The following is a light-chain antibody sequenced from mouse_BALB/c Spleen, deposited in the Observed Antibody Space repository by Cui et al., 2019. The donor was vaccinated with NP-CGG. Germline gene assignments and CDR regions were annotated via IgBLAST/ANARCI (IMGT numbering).Light chain of an antibody. CDR3: ALWYSNHWV. V-gene: IGLV1*01. CDR2: GTN. J-gene: IGLJ1*01. CDR1: TGAVTTSNY. Sequence: VFLTQESPLTTSPGETVTLTCRSSTGAVTTSNYANWVQEKPDHLFTGLIGGTNNRAPGVPARFSGSLIGDKAALTITGAQTEDEAIYFCALWYSNHWVFGGGTKLTVL.